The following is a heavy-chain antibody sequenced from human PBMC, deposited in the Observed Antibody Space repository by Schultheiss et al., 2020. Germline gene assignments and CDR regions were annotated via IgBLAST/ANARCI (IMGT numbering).Heavy chain of an antibody. J-gene: IGHJ6*03. CDR2: INPNSGGT. V-gene: IGHV1-2*06. Sequence: ASVKVSCKASGYTFTGYYMHWVRQAPGQGLEWMGRINPNSGGTNYAQKFQGRVTMTRDTSISTAYMELSRLRSDDTAVYYCARDYGSGLCYYMDVWGKGTTVTVSS. CDR1: GYTFTGYY. D-gene: IGHD3-10*01. CDR3: ARDYGSGLCYYMDV.